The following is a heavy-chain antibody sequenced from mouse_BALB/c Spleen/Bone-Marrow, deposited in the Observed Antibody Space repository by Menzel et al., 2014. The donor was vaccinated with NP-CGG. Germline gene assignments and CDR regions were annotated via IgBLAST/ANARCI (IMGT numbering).Heavy chain of an antibody. CDR2: INPSNGGT. Sequence: VKLMESGAELVKPGVSVKLSCKASGYTFTNYYMYWVKQRPGQDPEWIGEINPSNGGTNFNEKFKSKATLTVDKSSSTAYMQLSSLTSEDSAVYYCTTLGRFAYWGQGTLVTVSA. V-gene: IGHV1S81*02. D-gene: IGHD4-1*01. J-gene: IGHJ3*01. CDR1: GYTFTNYY. CDR3: TTLGRFAY.